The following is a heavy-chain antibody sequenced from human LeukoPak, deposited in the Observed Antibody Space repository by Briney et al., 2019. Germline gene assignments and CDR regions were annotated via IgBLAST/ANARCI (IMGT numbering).Heavy chain of an antibody. D-gene: IGHD3-9*01. J-gene: IGHJ4*02. CDR1: GGSFSGYY. CDR3: ARSAPSYDILTGYHYYFDY. V-gene: IGHV4-34*01. Sequence: SETLSLTCAVYGGSFSGYYWSWIRQPPGKGLEWIGEINHSGSTNYNPSLKSRVTISVDTSKNQFSLKLSSVTAADTAVYYCARSAPSYDILTGYHYYFDYWGQGTLVTVSS. CDR2: INHSGST.